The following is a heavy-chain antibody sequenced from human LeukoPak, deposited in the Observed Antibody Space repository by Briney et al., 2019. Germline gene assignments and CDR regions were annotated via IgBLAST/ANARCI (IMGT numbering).Heavy chain of an antibody. V-gene: IGHV4-39*07. J-gene: IGHJ4*02. D-gene: IGHD6-6*01. Sequence: RPSETLSLTCTVSGGSISSSSYYWGWIRQPPGKGLEWIGCIYYTGSTYYNPSLKSRVTISVDTSKNQFSLKLSSVTAADTAVYYCARLTSLNFDYWGQGTLVTVSS. CDR3: ARLTSLNFDY. CDR2: IYYTGST. CDR1: GGSISSSSYY.